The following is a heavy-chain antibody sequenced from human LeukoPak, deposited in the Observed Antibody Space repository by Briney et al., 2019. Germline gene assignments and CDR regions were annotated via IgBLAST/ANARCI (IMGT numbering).Heavy chain of an antibody. J-gene: IGHJ3*02. CDR3: ANSNDAFDI. CDR1: GFTFDDYA. V-gene: IGHV3-43D*03. Sequence: PGGSLRLSCAASGFTFDDYAMHWVRQAPGKGLEWVSLISWDGGSTYYADSVKGRFTISRDNSKNSLYLQMNSLRAEDTALYYCANSNDAFDIWGQGTMVTVSS. CDR2: ISWDGGST.